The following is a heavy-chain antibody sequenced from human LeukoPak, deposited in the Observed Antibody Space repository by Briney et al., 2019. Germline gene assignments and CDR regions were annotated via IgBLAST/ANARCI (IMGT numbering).Heavy chain of an antibody. V-gene: IGHV3-33*01. CDR3: ARAYYYDSSGYYYWFDP. CDR2: IWYDGSNK. J-gene: IGHJ5*02. Sequence: PGGSLRLSCAASGFTFSSYGMPWVRQAPGKGLEWVAVIWYDGSNKYYADSVKGRFTISRDNSKHTLYLQMNSLRAEDTAVYYCARAYYYDSSGYYYWFDPWGQGTLVTVS. CDR1: GFTFSSYG. D-gene: IGHD3-22*01.